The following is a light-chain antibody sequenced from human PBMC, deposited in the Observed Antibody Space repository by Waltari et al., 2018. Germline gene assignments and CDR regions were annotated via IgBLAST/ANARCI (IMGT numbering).Light chain of an antibody. V-gene: IGKV1-39*01. Sequence: DIQMTQSPPSLSTSVGDRVTLTCRASQSIDRYLNWYQHKPGQAPKLLICAASTLQTGVPSRFSGGGSGTDFTLTISSLQPEDFGTYYCQQSYSTPITFGQGTRLEIK. J-gene: IGKJ5*01. CDR3: QQSYSTPIT. CDR1: QSIDRY. CDR2: AAS.